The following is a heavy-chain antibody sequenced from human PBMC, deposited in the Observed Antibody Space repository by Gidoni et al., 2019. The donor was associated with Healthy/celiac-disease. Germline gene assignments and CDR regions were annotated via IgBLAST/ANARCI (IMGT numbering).Heavy chain of an antibody. D-gene: IGHD3-10*01. CDR2: INHSGST. V-gene: IGHV4-34*01. CDR3: AREGAYYYGSGSYGDPFDY. J-gene: IGHJ4*02. CDR1: GGSFRGYY. Sequence: QVQLQQWGAGLLTPSETLSLTCAVYGGSFRGYYWSWIRQPPGKGLEWIGEINHSGSTNYNPSLNSRVTISVDTSKNQFSLKLSSVTAADTAVYYCAREGAYYYGSGSYGDPFDYWGQGTLVTVSS.